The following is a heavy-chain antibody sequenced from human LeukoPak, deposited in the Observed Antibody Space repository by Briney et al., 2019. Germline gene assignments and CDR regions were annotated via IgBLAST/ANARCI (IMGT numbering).Heavy chain of an antibody. CDR2: INPNSGGT. V-gene: IGHV1-2*02. CDR3: ARFPRQPIQLELGLNYYYMDV. CDR1: GYTFTGYC. Sequence: ASVKVSCKASGYTFTGYCMHWVRQAPGQGLEWMGWINPNSGGTNYAQKFQGRVTMTRDTSISTAYMELSRLRSDDTAVYYCARFPRQPIQLELGLNYYYMDVWGKGTTVTVSS. J-gene: IGHJ6*03. D-gene: IGHD1-1*01.